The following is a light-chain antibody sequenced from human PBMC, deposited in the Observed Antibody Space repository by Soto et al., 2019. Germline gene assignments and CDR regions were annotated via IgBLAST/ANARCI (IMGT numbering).Light chain of an antibody. CDR1: SSDIGTYNS. CDR2: EVI. Sequence: QSVLTQPASVSGSPGQSITISCTGTSSDIGTYNSVSWYQHHPGKDPKLLIFEVIDRPSGVSDRFSVSKSGNTASLTISGLQPEDEADYYCCSYTSTYTLVFGGGTQLTVL. V-gene: IGLV2-14*01. J-gene: IGLJ3*02. CDR3: CSYTSTYTLV.